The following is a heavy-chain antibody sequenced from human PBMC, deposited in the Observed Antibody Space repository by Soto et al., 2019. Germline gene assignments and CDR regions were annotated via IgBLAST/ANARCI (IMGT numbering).Heavy chain of an antibody. CDR1: GLSFSDYW. CDR2: INQDGSDR. V-gene: IGHV3-7*01. Sequence: PGGSLRLSCVVSGLSFSDYWISWVRQAPGKGLEWVANINQDGSDRYYVGSVKGRFTISRDNARNSLYLQMSSLRAEDMAVYHCAINPPLSNFGSWGQGTLVTVSS. CDR3: AINPPLSNFGS. J-gene: IGHJ5*02. D-gene: IGHD3-3*01.